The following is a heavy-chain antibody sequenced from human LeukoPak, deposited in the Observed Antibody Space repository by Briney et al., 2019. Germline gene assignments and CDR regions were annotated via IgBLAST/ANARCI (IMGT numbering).Heavy chain of an antibody. CDR1: GGSISSYY. Sequence: SETLSLTCTVSGGSISSYYWSWIRQPAGKGLEWIGRIYTSGSTNYNPSHKSRVTMSVDTSKNQFSLKLSSVTAADTDVYYCKRNTQRVSIITMIVVGGAFDIWSQGTMVTVSS. J-gene: IGHJ3*02. CDR3: KRNTQRVSIITMIVVGGAFDI. D-gene: IGHD3-22*01. V-gene: IGHV4-4*07. CDR2: IYTSGST.